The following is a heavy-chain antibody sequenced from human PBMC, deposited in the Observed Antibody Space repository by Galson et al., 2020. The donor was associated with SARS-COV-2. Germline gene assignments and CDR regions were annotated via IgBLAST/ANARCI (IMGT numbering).Heavy chain of an antibody. CDR3: ARGSSSWRGYYYYYMDV. J-gene: IGHJ6*03. V-gene: IGHV3-13*04. CDR2: IGTAGDT. CDR1: GFTFSSYD. Sequence: GGSLRLSCAASGFTFSSYDMHWVRQATGKGLEWVSAIGTAGDTYYPGSVKGRFTISRENAKNSLYLQMNSLRAGDTAVYYCARGSSSWRGYYYYYMDVWGKGTTVTVSS. D-gene: IGHD6-13*01.